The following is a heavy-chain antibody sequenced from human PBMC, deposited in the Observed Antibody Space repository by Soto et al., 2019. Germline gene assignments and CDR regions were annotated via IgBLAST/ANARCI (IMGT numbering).Heavy chain of an antibody. Sequence: PSETLSLTCTVSGASISSYYWSWIRQPPGKGLEWLVYFYYTGRTNYNPSLRSRVTISLDTSKNQLSLTYTSVSGAETTVQIFAREDWNGYYYYGMDVWGHGTTVTACS. CDR3: AREDWNGYYYYGMDV. V-gene: IGHV4-59*01. D-gene: IGHD1-1*01. CDR1: GASISSYY. J-gene: IGHJ6*02. CDR2: FYYTGRT.